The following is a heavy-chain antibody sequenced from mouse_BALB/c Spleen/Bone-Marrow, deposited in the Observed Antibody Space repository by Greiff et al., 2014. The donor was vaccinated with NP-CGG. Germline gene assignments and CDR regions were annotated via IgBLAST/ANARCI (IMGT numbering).Heavy chain of an antibody. J-gene: IGHJ3*01. CDR3: AREDYGKGFAY. D-gene: IGHD2-1*01. Sequence: EVQLQQSGPELVKPGASVKVSCKASGYAFTSYNMYWVKQSHGKSLEWIGHIDPYNGGTSYDQKFKGKATLTVDKSSSTAYMHLNSLTSEDSVVYYCAREDYGKGFAYWAKGLWSLSLQ. CDR2: IDPYNGGT. V-gene: IGHV1S135*01. CDR1: GYAFTSYN.